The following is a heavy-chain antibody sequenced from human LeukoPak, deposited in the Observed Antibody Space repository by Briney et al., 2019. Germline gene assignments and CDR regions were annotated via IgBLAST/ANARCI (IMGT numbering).Heavy chain of an antibody. CDR2: ISYDGSNK. Sequence: PGRSLRLSCAASGFTFSSYAMHWVRQAPGKGLEWVAVISYDGSNKYYADSVKGRFTISRDNSKNTLYLQMNSLRAEDTAVYYCAEAQWELRPFQHWGQGTLVTVSS. V-gene: IGHV3-30-3*01. D-gene: IGHD1-26*01. J-gene: IGHJ1*01. CDR3: AEAQWELRPFQH. CDR1: GFTFSSYA.